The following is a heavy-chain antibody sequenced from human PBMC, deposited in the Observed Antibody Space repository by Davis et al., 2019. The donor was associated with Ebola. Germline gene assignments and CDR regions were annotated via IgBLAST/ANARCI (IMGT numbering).Heavy chain of an antibody. CDR3: TSTSGRDDY. V-gene: IGHV3-73*01. J-gene: IGHJ4*02. CDR2: IRSKANSYAT. CDR1: GFTFSGSA. Sequence: GGSLRLSCAASGFTFSGSAMHWVRHASGKGLEWVGRIRSKANSYATAYAASVKGRFTISRDDSKNTAYLHMNSLKTEDTAVYYCTSTSGRDDYWGQGTLVTVSS. D-gene: IGHD6-19*01.